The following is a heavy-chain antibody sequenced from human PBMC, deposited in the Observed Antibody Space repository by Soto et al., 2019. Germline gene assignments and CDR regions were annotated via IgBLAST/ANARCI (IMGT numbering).Heavy chain of an antibody. Sequence: GGSLRLSCAASGFTFSSYAMSWVRQAPGKGLGWVSAISGSGGSTYYADSVKGRFTISRDNSKNTLYLQMHSLRAEDTAVYYCAKAPSYYYDSSGYLAYWGQGTLVTVSS. CDR1: GFTFSSYA. V-gene: IGHV3-23*01. CDR3: AKAPSYYYDSSGYLAY. D-gene: IGHD3-22*01. CDR2: ISGSGGST. J-gene: IGHJ4*02.